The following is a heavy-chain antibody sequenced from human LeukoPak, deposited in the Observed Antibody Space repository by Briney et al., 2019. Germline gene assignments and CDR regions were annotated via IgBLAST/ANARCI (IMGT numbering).Heavy chain of an antibody. CDR1: GNYW. D-gene: IGHD3-22*01. V-gene: IGHV3-74*01. Sequence: GGSLRLSCAASGNYWMHWVRQAPGKGLVWVSHINSDGSWTSYADSVKGRFTISKDNAKNTVYLQMNSLRAEDTAVYYCARDIYDSSGYYLGYYYYYGMDVWGQGTTVTVSS. J-gene: IGHJ6*02. CDR3: ARDIYDSSGYYLGYYYYYGMDV. CDR2: INSDGSWT.